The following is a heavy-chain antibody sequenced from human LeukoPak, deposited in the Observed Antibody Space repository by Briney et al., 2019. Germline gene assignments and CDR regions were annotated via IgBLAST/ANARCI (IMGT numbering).Heavy chain of an antibody. V-gene: IGHV3-11*06. D-gene: IGHD3-22*01. CDR1: GFTVSDYY. J-gene: IGHJ4*02. CDR3: ARGGHDSSGYYPDY. CDR2: ISSSSSYT. Sequence: PGGSLRLSCAASGFTVSDYYMSRIRQAPGKGLEWVSYISSSSSYTNYADSVKGRFTISRDNAKNSLYLQMNSLRAEDTAVYYCARGGHDSSGYYPDYWGQGTLVTVSS.